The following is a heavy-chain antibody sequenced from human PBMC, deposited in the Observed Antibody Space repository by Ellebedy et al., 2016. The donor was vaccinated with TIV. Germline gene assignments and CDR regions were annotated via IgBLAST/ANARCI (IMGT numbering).Heavy chain of an antibody. CDR1: GGSISSFY. CDR2: IYYSGST. J-gene: IGHJ3*02. V-gene: IGHV4-59*08. D-gene: IGHD3-3*01. Sequence: SETLSLTCTVSGGSISSFYWSWIRQPPEKGLEWIGYIYYSGSTNYNPSLKSRVTMSVDTSKNHFSLSLRSVNAADTAVYYCSRLYDFWNGYPAFDIWGRGTVVTVSS. CDR3: SRLYDFWNGYPAFDI.